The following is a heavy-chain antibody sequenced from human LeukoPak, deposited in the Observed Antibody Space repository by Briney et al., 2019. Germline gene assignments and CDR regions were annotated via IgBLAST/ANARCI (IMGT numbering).Heavy chain of an antibody. CDR2: INSDGSST. CDR1: GFTFSSYW. CDR3: ASSGYSKFPFDY. Sequence: PGGSLRLSCAASGFTFSSYWMHWVRQAPGKGLVWVSRINSDGSSTSYADSVKGQFTISRDNAKNTLYLQMNSLRAEDTAVYYCASSGYSKFPFDYWGQGTLVTVSS. V-gene: IGHV3-74*01. J-gene: IGHJ4*02. D-gene: IGHD3-22*01.